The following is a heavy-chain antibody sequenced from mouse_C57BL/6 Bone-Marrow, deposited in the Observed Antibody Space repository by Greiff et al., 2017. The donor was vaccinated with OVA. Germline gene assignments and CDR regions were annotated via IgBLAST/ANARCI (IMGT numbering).Heavy chain of an antibody. J-gene: IGHJ3*01. D-gene: IGHD2-1*01. CDR2: IYPGDGDT. Sequence: VKLMESGPELVKPGASVKISCKASGYAFSSSWMNWVKQRPGKGLEWIGRIYPGDGDTNYNGKFKGKATLTADKSSSTAYMQLSSLTSADSAVYFCARSTPPAYWGQGTLVTVSA. V-gene: IGHV1-82*01. CDR3: ARSTPPAY. CDR1: GYAFSSSW.